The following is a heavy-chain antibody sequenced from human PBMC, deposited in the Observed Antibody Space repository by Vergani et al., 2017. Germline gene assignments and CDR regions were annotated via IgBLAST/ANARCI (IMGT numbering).Heavy chain of an antibody. Sequence: VQLVESGGGLVQPGRSLRLSCAASGFTFDDYAMHWVRQAPGKGLEWVSGISWNSGSIGYADSVKGRFTISRDNAKNSLYLQMNSLRAEDTALYYCAKARLLNRALDYWGQGTLVTVSS. V-gene: IGHV3-9*01. CDR2: ISWNSGSI. CDR3: AKARLLNRALDY. CDR1: GFTFDDYA. D-gene: IGHD2-21*02. J-gene: IGHJ4*02.